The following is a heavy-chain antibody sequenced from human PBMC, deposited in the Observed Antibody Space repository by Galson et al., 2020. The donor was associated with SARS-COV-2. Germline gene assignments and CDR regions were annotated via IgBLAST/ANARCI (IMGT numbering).Heavy chain of an antibody. CDR3: ARMDSGDCGSLSCYYFWYFYL. CDR2: ISTYNGNP. V-gene: IGHV1-18*04. CDR1: GYTFTNDG. D-gene: IGHD2-2*03. Sequence: ASVKVSCKASGYTFTNDGISWVRQAPGQGLEWMGWISTYNGNPNYAEKFQGRITMTTDTSTSTAYMELRSLRSDDTAVYYCARMDSGDCGSLSCYYFWYFYLWGRGTLVTVS. J-gene: IGHJ2*01.